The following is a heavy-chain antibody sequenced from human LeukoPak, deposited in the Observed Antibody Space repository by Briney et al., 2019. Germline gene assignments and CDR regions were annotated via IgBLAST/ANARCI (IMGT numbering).Heavy chain of an antibody. CDR1: GGSISSYY. J-gene: IGHJ4*02. Sequence: SETLSLTCTVSGGSISSYYWSWIRQPPGKGLEWTGYIYYSGSTNYNPSLKSRVTISVDTSKNQFSLKLSSVTAADTAVYYCASHDTAMALDYWGQGTLVTVSS. D-gene: IGHD5-18*01. CDR3: ASHDTAMALDY. V-gene: IGHV4-59*01. CDR2: IYYSGST.